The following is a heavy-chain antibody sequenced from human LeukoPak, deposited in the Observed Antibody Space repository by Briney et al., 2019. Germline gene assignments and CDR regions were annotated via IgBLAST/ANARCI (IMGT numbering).Heavy chain of an antibody. CDR3: ARWAGGDFDY. CDR2: IKKDGSEK. V-gene: IGHV3-7*01. J-gene: IGHJ4*02. CDR1: GFTFSSYC. Sequence: GGTLRLSCAASGFTFSSYCMSWVRQPPAKGLEGVANIKKDGSEKYYVDSVKGRFTISRDNAKNSLYLQMNSLRAEDTAVYYCARWAGGDFDYWGQGTLVTVSS. D-gene: IGHD3-10*01.